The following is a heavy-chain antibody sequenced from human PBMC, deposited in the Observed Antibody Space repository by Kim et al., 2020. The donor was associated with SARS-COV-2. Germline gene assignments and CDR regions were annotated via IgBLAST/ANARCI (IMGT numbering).Heavy chain of an antibody. CDR3: AKDLNWGSGY. Sequence: TYYADTGRGRFTISRDNSKDTLYLQMNSLRAEDTAVYYCAKDLNWGSGYWGQGTLVTVSS. J-gene: IGHJ4*02. V-gene: IGHV3-23*01. D-gene: IGHD7-27*01. CDR2: T.